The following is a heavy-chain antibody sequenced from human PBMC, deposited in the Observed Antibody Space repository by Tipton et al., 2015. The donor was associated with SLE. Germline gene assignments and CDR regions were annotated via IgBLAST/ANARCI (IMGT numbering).Heavy chain of an antibody. J-gene: IGHJ3*02. D-gene: IGHD2-21*01. CDR2: IYHSGST. CDR3: ARDNIVVEIAKGAFDI. V-gene: IGHV4-38-2*02. CDR1: GYSISSGYY. Sequence: TLSLTCTVSGYSISSGYYWGRIRQPPGKGLEWIGSIYHSGSTYYNPSLKSRVTISVDTSKNQFSLKLSSVTAADTAVYYCARDNIVVEIAKGAFDIWGQGTMVTVSS.